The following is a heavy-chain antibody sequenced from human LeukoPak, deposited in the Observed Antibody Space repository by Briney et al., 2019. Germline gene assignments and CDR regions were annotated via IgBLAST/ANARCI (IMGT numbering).Heavy chain of an antibody. V-gene: IGHV3-23*01. J-gene: IGHJ3*02. CDR2: IGSSGGGT. CDR1: GFTFTNAW. D-gene: IGHD2-15*01. Sequence: GGSLRLSCAASGFTFTNAWMSWVRQAPGRGLEWVSGIGSSGGGTYYADSVKGRFTISRDTSKDTVYLQMDSLRAEDTAIYYCAKIHQNRVVVGAKGAFDIWGQGTVVTVSS. CDR3: AKIHQNRVVVGAKGAFDI.